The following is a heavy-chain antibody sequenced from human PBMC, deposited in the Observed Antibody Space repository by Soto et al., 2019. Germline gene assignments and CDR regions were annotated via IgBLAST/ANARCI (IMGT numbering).Heavy chain of an antibody. Sequence: SETLSVSCIVWGSPITSYHWRGILQFPGQGLAWIAYTSYTGKTNYNPSLKSLVTTSMDTSKKQFSLKFTSITAPDTAVYYSARDRHACFPHYFDPGGQGTLVTVSS. D-gene: IGHD3-16*01. V-gene: IGHV4-59*01. CDR3: ARDRHACFPHYFDP. CDR2: TSYTGKT. J-gene: IGHJ5*02. CDR1: GSPITSYH.